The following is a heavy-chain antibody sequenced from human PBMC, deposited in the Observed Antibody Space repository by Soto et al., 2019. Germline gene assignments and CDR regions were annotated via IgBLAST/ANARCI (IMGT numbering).Heavy chain of an antibody. CDR2: INHSGST. J-gene: IGHJ5*02. CDR3: TRGRQGGSPS. Sequence: QVQLQQWGAGLLKPSETLSLTCAVYGESLSVYYWTWIRQPPGEGLEWIGEINHSGSTNYNPSPKIRVTISRDTTENQFSLKLSSVTDADTAVYYCTRGRQGGSPSWGQGTLVTVSS. V-gene: IGHV4-34*01. CDR1: GESLSVYY. D-gene: IGHD1-26*01.